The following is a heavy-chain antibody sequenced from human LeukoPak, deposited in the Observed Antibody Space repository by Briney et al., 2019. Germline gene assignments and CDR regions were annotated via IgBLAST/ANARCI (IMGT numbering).Heavy chain of an antibody. CDR3: ARLKLLPGSYGYGFDY. CDR1: GGSISSYY. V-gene: IGHV4-59*08. CDR2: IYYSGST. Sequence: SETLSLTCTVSGGSISSYYWSWIRQPPGKGLEWIGYIYYSGSTNYNPSLKSRVTISVDTSKNQFSLKLSSVTAADTAVYYCARLKLLPGSYGYGFDYWGQGTLVTVSS. D-gene: IGHD5-18*01. J-gene: IGHJ4*02.